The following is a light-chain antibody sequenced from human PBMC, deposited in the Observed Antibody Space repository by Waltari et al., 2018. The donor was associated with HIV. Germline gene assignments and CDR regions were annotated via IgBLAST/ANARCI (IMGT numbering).Light chain of an antibody. CDR1: SSNIGNDT. V-gene: IGLV1-47*01. J-gene: IGLJ1*01. CDR2: KNI. CDR3: VGWDASLSAYV. Sequence: QSVLTQPPSASGTPGQRVTISCPGSSSNIGNDTVSWYQQLPVTTPKPLIYKNIQRPSGVPDRFAGSKSGTSAYLAISGLRSEDEADYYCVGWDASLSAYVFGAGTKVTVL.